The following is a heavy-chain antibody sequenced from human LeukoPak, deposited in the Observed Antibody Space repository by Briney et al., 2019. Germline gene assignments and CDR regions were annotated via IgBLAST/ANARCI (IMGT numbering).Heavy chain of an antibody. CDR3: ARVGTTTTYYDFWSGYSNFDY. D-gene: IGHD3-3*01. V-gene: IGHV4-38-2*02. CDR1: GYSISSGYY. Sequence: KPSETLSLTYTVSGYSISSGYYWGWIRQPPGKGLEWIGSIYHSGSTYYNPSLKSRVTISVDTSKNQFSLKLSSVTAADTAVYYCARVGTTTTYYDFWSGYSNFDYWGQGTLVTVSS. J-gene: IGHJ4*02. CDR2: IYHSGST.